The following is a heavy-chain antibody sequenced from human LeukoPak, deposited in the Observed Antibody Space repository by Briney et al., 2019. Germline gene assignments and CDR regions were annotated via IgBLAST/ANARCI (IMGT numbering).Heavy chain of an antibody. CDR3: RRGHWGLQT. CDR2: IHHSGTS. J-gene: IGHJ5*02. V-gene: IGHV4-59*02. D-gene: IGHD7-27*01. CDR1: GVSVTDYY. Sequence: SETLSLTCTVSGVSVTDYYWSWLRQSPGKGLEWISYIHHSGTSDYNPSLGSGVITSFDTSNNQSLLHPILVTAADTVVYCFRRGHWGLQTWGQGKQVTVSS.